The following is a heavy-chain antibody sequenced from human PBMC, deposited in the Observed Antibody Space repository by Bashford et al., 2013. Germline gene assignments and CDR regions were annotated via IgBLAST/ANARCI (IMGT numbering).Heavy chain of an antibody. CDR3: ARGGNWNYFDF. CDR2: ISSSSDYT. CDR1: GFTFRSYS. V-gene: IGHV3-21*06. J-gene: IGHJ4*02. D-gene: IGHD1-20*01. Sequence: GGSLRLSCGASGFTFRSYSMHWVRQAPGKGLEWVSSISSSSDYTYYADSVKGRFTISRDNAENSLHLQMNRLRVEDTAVYYCARGGNWNYFDFWGQGSLVTVSS.